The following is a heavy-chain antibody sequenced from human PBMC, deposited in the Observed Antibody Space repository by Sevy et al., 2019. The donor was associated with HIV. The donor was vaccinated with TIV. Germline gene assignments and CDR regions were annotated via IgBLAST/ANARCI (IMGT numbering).Heavy chain of an antibody. J-gene: IGHJ3*01. D-gene: IGHD5-12*01. CDR1: GFIFSSYG. CDR2: ISYDGSNK. CDR3: VKDQGRGDGYNYDAFDV. V-gene: IGHV3-30*18. Sequence: GGFLRLSCAASGFIFSSYGMHWVRQAPGKGLEWVAVISYDGSNKFYADSVKGRFTISRDSSKNTVDLQMDSLRAEDTAVYYFVKDQGRGDGYNYDAFDVWGQGTMVTVSS.